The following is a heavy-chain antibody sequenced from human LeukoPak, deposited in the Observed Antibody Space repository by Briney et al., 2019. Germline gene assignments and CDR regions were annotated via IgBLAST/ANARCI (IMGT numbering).Heavy chain of an antibody. Sequence: PSETLSLTCTVSGGSISSYYWSWIRQPPGKGLEWIGYIYYSGSTNYNPPLKSRVTISVDTSKNQFSLKLSSVTAADTAVYYCARVYCSSTSCYYYYYMDVWGKGTTVTVSS. V-gene: IGHV4-59*01. D-gene: IGHD2-2*01. J-gene: IGHJ6*03. CDR1: GGSISSYY. CDR2: IYYSGST. CDR3: ARVYCSSTSCYYYYYMDV.